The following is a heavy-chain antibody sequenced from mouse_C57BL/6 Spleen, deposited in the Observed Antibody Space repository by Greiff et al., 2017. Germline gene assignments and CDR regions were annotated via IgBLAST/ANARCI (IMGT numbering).Heavy chain of an antibody. CDR1: GYTFTSYW. CDR3: ARGPYYYGG. CDR2: IDPSDSYT. Sequence: VQLQQPGAELVMPGASVKLSCKASGYTFTSYWMHWVKQRPGQGLEWIGEIDPSDSYTNYNQKFKGKSTLTVDKSSSTAYMQLSSLTSEDSAVYYCARGPYYYGGWGQGTSVTVSS. J-gene: IGHJ4*01. D-gene: IGHD1-1*01. V-gene: IGHV1-69*01.